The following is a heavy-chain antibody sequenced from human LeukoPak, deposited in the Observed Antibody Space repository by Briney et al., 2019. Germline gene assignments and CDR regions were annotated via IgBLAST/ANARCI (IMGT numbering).Heavy chain of an antibody. CDR3: ARFSPDENHGDYAFDY. CDR1: GYTFTSYD. Sequence: GASVKVSCKASGYTFTSYDINWVRQTTGQGLQWIGWMNPNSGDSGYAQELQGRVTMTRDTSISTAYMELSSLTSEDTALYFCARFSPDENHGDYAFDYWGQGTPVTVSS. CDR2: MNPNSGDS. D-gene: IGHD4-17*01. V-gene: IGHV1-8*01. J-gene: IGHJ4*02.